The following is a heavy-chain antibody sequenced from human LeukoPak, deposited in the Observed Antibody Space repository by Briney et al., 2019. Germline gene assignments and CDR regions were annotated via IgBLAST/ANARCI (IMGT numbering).Heavy chain of an antibody. V-gene: IGHV4-59*01. J-gene: IGHJ4*02. CDR3: ARRGDQFGEYFDY. CDR1: GGSISSYY. Sequence: TASETLSLTCTVSGGSISSYYWSWIRQPPWKGLEWIGYIYYSGSTNYNPSLKSRVTISVDTSKNQFSLKLSSVTAADTAVHYCARRGDQFGEYFDYWGQGTLVTVPS. CDR2: IYYSGST. D-gene: IGHD3-10*01.